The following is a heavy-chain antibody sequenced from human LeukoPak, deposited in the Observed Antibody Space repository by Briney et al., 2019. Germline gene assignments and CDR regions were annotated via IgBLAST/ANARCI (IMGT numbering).Heavy chain of an antibody. J-gene: IGHJ4*02. CDR2: ISSSGDTI. D-gene: IGHD3-22*01. Sequence: PGGSLRLSCAASGFTFDDYAMHWVRQAPGKGLEWVSKISSSGDTIYYADSVKGRFTISRDNAKNSLYLQMNSLRAEDTAVYHCTGDPSYYYDSTGYNWGQGTLVTVSS. CDR1: GFTFDDYA. CDR3: TGDPSYYYDSTGYN. V-gene: IGHV3-48*01.